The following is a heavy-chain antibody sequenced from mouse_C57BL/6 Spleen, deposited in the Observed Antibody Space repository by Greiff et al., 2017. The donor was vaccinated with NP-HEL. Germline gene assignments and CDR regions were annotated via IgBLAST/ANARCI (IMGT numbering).Heavy chain of an antibody. CDR3: TGGYDGVGNFDY. Sequence: EVQLVESGGGLVQPGGSMKLSCVASGFTFSNYWMNWVRQSPEKGLEWVAQIRLKSDNYATHYAESVKGRFTISRDDSKSSVYLQMNNLRAEDTGIYYCTGGYDGVGNFDYWGQGTTLTVSS. CDR1: GFTFSNYW. D-gene: IGHD2-2*01. CDR2: IRLKSDNYAT. J-gene: IGHJ2*01. V-gene: IGHV6-3*01.